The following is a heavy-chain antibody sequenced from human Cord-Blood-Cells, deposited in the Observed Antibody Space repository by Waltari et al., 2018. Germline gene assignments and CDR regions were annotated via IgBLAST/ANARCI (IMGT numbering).Heavy chain of an antibody. J-gene: IGHJ6*02. CDR2: ISGSGGSK. D-gene: IGHD1-26*01. CDR1: GFTFSSYA. Sequence: EVQLLESGGGLVQPGGSLRLSCADSGFTFSSYAMSWVRQSPGKGLEWVSAISGSGGSKYYADSVKGRFTISRDNSKNTLYLQMNSLRAEDTAVYYCANAVGATTDYYYYGMDVWGQGTTVTVSS. CDR3: ANAVGATTDYYYYGMDV. V-gene: IGHV3-23*01.